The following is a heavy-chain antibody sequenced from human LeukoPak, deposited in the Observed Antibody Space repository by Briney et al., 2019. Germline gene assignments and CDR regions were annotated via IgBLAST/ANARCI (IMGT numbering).Heavy chain of an antibody. Sequence: ASVKVSCKVSGYTLTELSMHWVRQAPGKGVEWMGGFDPEDGETIYAQKFQGRVTMTEDTSTDTAYMELSSLRSEDTAVYYCATLSSGWYPKYFDYWGQGTLVTVSS. V-gene: IGHV1-24*01. CDR3: ATLSSGWYPKYFDY. CDR1: GYTLTELS. J-gene: IGHJ4*02. CDR2: FDPEDGET. D-gene: IGHD6-19*01.